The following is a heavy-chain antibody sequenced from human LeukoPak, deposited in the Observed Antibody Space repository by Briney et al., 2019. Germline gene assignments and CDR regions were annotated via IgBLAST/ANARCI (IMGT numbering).Heavy chain of an antibody. CDR2: IYYSGST. J-gene: IGHJ6*02. D-gene: IGHD3-10*01. CDR1: GGSISSGGYY. CDR3: ARGISIRGVKFYYGMDV. Sequence: SETLSLTCTVSGGSISSGGYYWSWIRQHPGKGLEWIGYIYYSGSTYYNPSLKSRVTISVDTSKNQFSLKLSSVTAADTAVYYCARGISIRGVKFYYGMDVWGQGTTVTVS. V-gene: IGHV4-30-4*08.